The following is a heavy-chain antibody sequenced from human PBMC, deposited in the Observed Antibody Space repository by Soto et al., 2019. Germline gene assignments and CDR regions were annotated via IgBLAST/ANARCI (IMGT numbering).Heavy chain of an antibody. J-gene: IGHJ3*02. CDR3: ARAIIAVAGTGGAFDI. CDR1: GGSFSGYY. V-gene: IGHV4-34*01. D-gene: IGHD6-19*01. Sequence: PSETLSLTCAVYGGSFSGYYWSWIPQPPGKGLEWIGEINHSGSTNYNPSLKSRVTISVDTSKNQFSLKLSSVTAADTAVYYCARAIIAVAGTGGAFDIWGQGTMVTVSS. CDR2: INHSGST.